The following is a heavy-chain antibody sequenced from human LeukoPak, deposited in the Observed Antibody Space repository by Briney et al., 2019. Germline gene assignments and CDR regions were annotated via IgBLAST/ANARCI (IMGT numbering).Heavy chain of an antibody. CDR1: GGSISSGGYY. CDR2: IYYSGST. CDR3: ARGDFSSGYFHWFDP. V-gene: IGHV4-31*03. D-gene: IGHD3-3*01. Sequence: SETLSLTCTVSGGSISSGGYYWSWLRQHPGKGLEWIGYIYYSGSTYYNPSLKSRVTISVDTSKNLFSLKLSSVTAANTAVYYSARGDFSSGYFHWFDPWGQGTLVTVSS. J-gene: IGHJ5*02.